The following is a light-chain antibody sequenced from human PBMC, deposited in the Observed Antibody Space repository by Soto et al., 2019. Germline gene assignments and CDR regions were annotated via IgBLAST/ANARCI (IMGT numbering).Light chain of an antibody. CDR3: AAWDDRLNGYV. CDR1: RSNIGSNT. J-gene: IGLJ1*01. Sequence: QSVLTQPPSASGTPGQRVTISCSGTRSNIGSNTVNWYRLLPGTAPELLMYSNNQRPSGVPGRFSASKSGTSASLAISGLXSEDESDYYCAAWDDRLNGYVFGTGTKVTVL. CDR2: SNN. V-gene: IGLV1-44*01.